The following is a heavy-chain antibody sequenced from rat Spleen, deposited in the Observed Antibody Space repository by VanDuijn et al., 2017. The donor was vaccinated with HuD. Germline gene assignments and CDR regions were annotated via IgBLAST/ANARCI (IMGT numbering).Heavy chain of an antibody. CDR2: IDTDGSRT. D-gene: IGHD4-3*01. CDR3: AVAGYGY. V-gene: IGHV5-58*01. J-gene: IGHJ2*01. CDR1: GFTFSNYD. Sequence: EVQLVASGGGLVQPGGSLKLSCAASGFTFSNYDMAWVRQAPGKGLEWVSSIDTDGSRTYYPDSVRGRFTISRDNAENTAYLQMNSLWSEDTATYYCAVAGYGYWGQGVVVTVSS.